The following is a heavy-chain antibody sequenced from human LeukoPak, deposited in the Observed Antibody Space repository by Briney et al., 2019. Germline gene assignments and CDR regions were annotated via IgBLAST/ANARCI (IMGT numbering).Heavy chain of an antibody. CDR1: GGSISSYY. J-gene: IGHJ4*02. CDR3: ARDRGYGDFAYYFDY. Sequence: SETLSLTCTVYGGSISSYYWSWIRQPAGKGLEWIGRMYTSGSTNYNPSLKSRVTMSVDTSRNQFSLKLSSVTAADTAVYYCARDRGYGDFAYYFDYWGQGTLVTVSS. V-gene: IGHV4-4*07. CDR2: MYTSGST. D-gene: IGHD4-17*01.